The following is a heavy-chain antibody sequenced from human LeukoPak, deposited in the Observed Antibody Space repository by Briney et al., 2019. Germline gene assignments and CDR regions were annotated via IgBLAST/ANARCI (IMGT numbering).Heavy chain of an antibody. CDR2: INPKTGGT. Sequence: GASVKVSCKASGYTFSDYFMHWVRQAPGQGLEWMGWINPKTGGTTYAQKFQGRVTMTRDTSISTAYMELSRLRSDDTAVYYWARLNAVYYYDSSGYIKDYWGQGTLVTVSS. CDR3: ARLNAVYYYDSSGYIKDY. V-gene: IGHV1-2*02. CDR1: GYTFSDYF. J-gene: IGHJ4*02. D-gene: IGHD3-22*01.